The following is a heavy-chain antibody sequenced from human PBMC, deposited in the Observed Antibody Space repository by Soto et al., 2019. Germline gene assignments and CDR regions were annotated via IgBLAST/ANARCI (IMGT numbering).Heavy chain of an antibody. Sequence: SETLSLTCAVSGGSISSSNWWSWVRQPPGKGLEWIGEIYHSGSTNYNPSLKSRVTTTVDKSKNQFSLKLSSVTAADTAVNYCARERVGDRSSGENWFDPWAQGTLVTVSS. V-gene: IGHV4-4*02. J-gene: IGHJ5*02. D-gene: IGHD6-19*01. CDR2: IYHSGST. CDR3: ARERVGDRSSGENWFDP. CDR1: GGSISSSNW.